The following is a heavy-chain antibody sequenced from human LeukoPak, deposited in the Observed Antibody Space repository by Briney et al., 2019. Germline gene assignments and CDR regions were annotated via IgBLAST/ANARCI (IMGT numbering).Heavy chain of an antibody. CDR1: GYTFSGYY. D-gene: IGHD7-27*01. V-gene: IGHV1-2*02. Sequence: ASVKVSCKASGYTFSGYYIHWVRQAPGQGLEWMGWISPNSGGTDYAQRFQGRVTMTRDTSISTAYMELSSLRSDDTAVYYCAIQPWGSGNNWYFDLWGRGTLVTVSS. CDR2: ISPNSGGT. CDR3: AIQPWGSGNNWYFDL. J-gene: IGHJ2*01.